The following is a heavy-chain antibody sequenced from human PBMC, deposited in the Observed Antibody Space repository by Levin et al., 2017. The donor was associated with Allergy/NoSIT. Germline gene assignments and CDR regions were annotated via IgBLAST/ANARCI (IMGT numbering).Heavy chain of an antibody. J-gene: IGHJ6*02. Sequence: SCAASGFTFSNYAMHWVRQAPGKGLEWVAVISKDGSNEYYADSVRGRFTISRDNAKNTLSLQMNSLRAEDTAVYYCARCRYGSGSDMCYDAMDVWGQGSPVTVSS. V-gene: IGHV3-30-3*01. CDR1: GFTFSNYA. D-gene: IGHD3-10*01. CDR2: ISKDGSNE. CDR3: ARCRYGSGSDMCYDAMDV.